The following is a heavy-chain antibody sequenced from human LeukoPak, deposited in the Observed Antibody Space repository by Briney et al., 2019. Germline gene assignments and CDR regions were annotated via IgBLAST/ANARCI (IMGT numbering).Heavy chain of an antibody. CDR2: IYPGDSDT. CDR3: ARRTSMAFWFFDL. V-gene: IGHV5-51*01. D-gene: IGHD2-8*01. Sequence: GESLKISCKGSGYSFTNNWIGWVRQMPGKGLEWTGIIYPGDSDTRYSPSFQGQVTISADKSISTAYLQWNSLKASDSAIYFCARRTSMAFWFFDLWGRGTLVTVSS. CDR1: GYSFTNNW. J-gene: IGHJ2*01.